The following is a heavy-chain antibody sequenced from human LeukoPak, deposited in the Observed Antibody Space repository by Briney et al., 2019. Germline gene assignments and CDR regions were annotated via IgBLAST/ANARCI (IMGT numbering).Heavy chain of an antibody. CDR2: IRYDGSNK. CDR1: GFTFSSYG. V-gene: IGHV3-30*02. D-gene: IGHD6-6*01. CDR3: ATYSSSRYYYYYMDV. J-gene: IGHJ6*03. Sequence: GGSLRLSCAASGFTFSSYGMHWVRQAPGKGLEWVAFIRYDGSNKYYADSVKGRFTISRDNSKNTLYLQMNSLRAEDTAVYYCATYSSSRYYYYYMDVWGKGTTVTVSS.